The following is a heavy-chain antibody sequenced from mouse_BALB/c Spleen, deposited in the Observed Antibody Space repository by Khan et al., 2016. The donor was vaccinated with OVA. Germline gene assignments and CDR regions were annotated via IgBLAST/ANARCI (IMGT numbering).Heavy chain of an antibody. CDR1: GFSLTNYG. V-gene: IGHV2-6-1*01. Sequence: VQLQESGPGLVAPSQSLSITCTISGFSLTNYGVHWIRQSPGKGLEWLVVIWSDGSTTYNSALKSRLTITKDNSKSQVFLQMNSLQTDDTAIYFCARQPYYHYNIMDYWGQGTSVTVSS. J-gene: IGHJ4*01. CDR3: ARQPYYHYNIMDY. CDR2: IWSDGST. D-gene: IGHD2-10*01.